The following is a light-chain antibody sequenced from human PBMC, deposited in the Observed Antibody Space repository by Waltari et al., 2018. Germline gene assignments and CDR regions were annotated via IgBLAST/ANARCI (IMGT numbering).Light chain of an antibody. Sequence: QSALTQPASVSGSPGQSIPISCTGTSSDIGVYNYVPWYQQHPGKAPKLMLFDVGNRPSGVSDRFSGSRSGNTASLTISGLQAEDEADYYCSSYTTGSTYVFGTGTKVTVL. V-gene: IGLV2-14*03. J-gene: IGLJ1*01. CDR2: DVG. CDR3: SSYTTGSTYV. CDR1: SSDIGVYNY.